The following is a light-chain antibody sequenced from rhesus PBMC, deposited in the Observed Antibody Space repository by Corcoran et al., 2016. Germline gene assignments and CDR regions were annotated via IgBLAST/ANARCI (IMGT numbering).Light chain of an antibody. J-gene: IGKJ2*01. CDR3: QQYNDLYS. V-gene: IGKV3-40*01. CDR1: QSVGSY. Sequence: EIVMTQSPATLSLSPGETATLSCRASQSVGSYLAWYQQKPGQAPKPHVPSASFRATGIPDRFRGSGSRTDFTLTISSLEPEDVGVYHCQQYNDLYSFGQGTKVEIK. CDR2: SAS.